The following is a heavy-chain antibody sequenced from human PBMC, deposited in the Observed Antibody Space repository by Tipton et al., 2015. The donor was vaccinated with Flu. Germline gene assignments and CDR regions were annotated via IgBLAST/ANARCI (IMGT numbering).Heavy chain of an antibody. CDR3: ARFIAAAADY. D-gene: IGHD6-13*01. V-gene: IGHV4-59*01. Sequence: TLSLTCTVSGGSISSYYWSWIRQPPGKGLEWIGYIYYSGSTNYNPFLKSRVTISVDTSKNQFSLKLSSVTAADTAVYYCARFIAAAADYWGQGTLVTVSS. J-gene: IGHJ4*02. CDR1: GGSISSYY. CDR2: IYYSGST.